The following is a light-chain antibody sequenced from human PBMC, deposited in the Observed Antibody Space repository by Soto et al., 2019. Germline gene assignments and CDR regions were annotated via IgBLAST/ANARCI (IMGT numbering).Light chain of an antibody. CDR3: QQYDSYSPWT. Sequence: DIQMTQSPSTLSASVRDRVTIACRASQSISNWLAWYQQKPGKAPKLLIYDASTLESGVPSRFSGSGSGTEFTLTISSLQPDDFATYYCQQYDSYSPWTFGRGTKV. J-gene: IGKJ1*01. CDR1: QSISNW. V-gene: IGKV1-5*01. CDR2: DAS.